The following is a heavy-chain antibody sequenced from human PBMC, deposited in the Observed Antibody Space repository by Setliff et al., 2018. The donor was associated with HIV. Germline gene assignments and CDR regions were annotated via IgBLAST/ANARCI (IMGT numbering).Heavy chain of an antibody. CDR2: IIPMYGVT. CDR3: ALPYCSGGNCWSSASLPPAGWFDP. D-gene: IGHD2-15*01. J-gene: IGHJ5*02. Sequence: SVKVSCKASGGTFSSYVISWVRQAPGQGPEWMGGIIPMYGVTNYAQKFQGRVTITTDDSTSTAYMELSSLRSEDTAVYYCALPYCSGGNCWSSASLPPAGWFDPWGQGTLVTVSS. CDR1: GGTFSSYV. V-gene: IGHV1-69*05.